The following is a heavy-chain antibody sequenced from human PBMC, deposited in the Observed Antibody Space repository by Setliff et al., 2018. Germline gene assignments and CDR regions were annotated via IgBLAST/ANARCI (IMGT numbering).Heavy chain of an antibody. CDR3: ARGRNVAARLFDS. Sequence: SETLSLTCSVSGGSISSGGFYWSWIRQSAGRGLEWIGRIYTSGSTKSKPSLKSRVTITVDPSKNQFSLKLNSVTAADTAVYYCARGRNVAARLFDSWGQGTLVTVSS. D-gene: IGHD6-6*01. V-gene: IGHV4-61*02. J-gene: IGHJ4*02. CDR1: GGSISSGGFY. CDR2: IYTSGST.